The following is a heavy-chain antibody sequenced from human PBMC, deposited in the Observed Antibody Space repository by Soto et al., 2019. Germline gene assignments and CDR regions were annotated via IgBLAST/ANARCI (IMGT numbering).Heavy chain of an antibody. V-gene: IGHV3-73*01. D-gene: IGHD2-21*02. CDR1: GFIFSVSA. Sequence: EVQLVESGGSLVQPGGSLKLSCAASGFIFSVSAMHWVRQASGKGLEWVGRIRGKGNNYATAYAASVKGRFTISRDDSKNMAYLEMNSLETEDTAVYYCARQDPVTAVENDAFDTWGQGTMVTVSS. J-gene: IGHJ3*02. CDR3: ARQDPVTAVENDAFDT. CDR2: IRGKGNNYAT.